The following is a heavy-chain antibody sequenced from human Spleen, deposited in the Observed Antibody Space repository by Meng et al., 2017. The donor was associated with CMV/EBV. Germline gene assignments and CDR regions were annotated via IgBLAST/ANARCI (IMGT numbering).Heavy chain of an antibody. Sequence: SVKVSCKASGGTFSSYAISWVRQAPGQGLEWMGGIIPILGIANYAQKFQGRVTITADKSTSTAYMELSSLRSEDTAVYYCARDPRITIFGVVASWDYYGMDVWGQGTTVTVSS. J-gene: IGHJ6*02. D-gene: IGHD3-3*01. CDR1: GGTFSSYA. CDR3: ARDPRITIFGVVASWDYYGMDV. V-gene: IGHV1-69*10. CDR2: IIPILGIA.